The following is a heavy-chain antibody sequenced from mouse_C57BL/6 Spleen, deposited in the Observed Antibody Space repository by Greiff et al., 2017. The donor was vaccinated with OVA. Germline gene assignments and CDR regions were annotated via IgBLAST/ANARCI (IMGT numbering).Heavy chain of an antibody. CDR1: GYTFTDYN. CDR2: INPNNGGT. D-gene: IGHD2-2*01. CDR3: ARIGPGYDYAMDY. J-gene: IGHJ4*01. V-gene: IGHV1-22*01. Sequence: VQLQQSGPELVKPGASVKMSCKASGYTFTDYNMHWVKQSHGKSLEWIGYINPNNGGTSYNQKFKGKATLTVNKSSSTAYMELRSLTSEDSAVYYCARIGPGYDYAMDYWGQGTSVTVSS.